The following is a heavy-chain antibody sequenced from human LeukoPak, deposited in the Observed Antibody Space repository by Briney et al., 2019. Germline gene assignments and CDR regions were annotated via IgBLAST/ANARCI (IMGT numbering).Heavy chain of an antibody. J-gene: IGHJ4*02. CDR1: GGSISSGGYY. CDR3: ARDPGDGYNGFDY. Sequence: SETLSLTCTVSGGSISSGGYYWSWIRQHPGKGLEWIGYIYYSGSTYYNPSLKSRVTISVDTSKNQFSLKLSSVTAADTAVYYCARDPGDGYNGFDYWGQGTLVTVSS. V-gene: IGHV4-31*03. D-gene: IGHD5-24*01. CDR2: IYYSGST.